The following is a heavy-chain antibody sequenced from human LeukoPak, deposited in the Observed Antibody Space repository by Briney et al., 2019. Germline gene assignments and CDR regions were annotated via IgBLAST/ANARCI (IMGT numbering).Heavy chain of an antibody. CDR2: ISSSGSTI. CDR1: GFTFGDYY. Sequence: PGGSLRLSCAASGFTFGDYYMSWIRQAPGKGLEWVSYISSSGSTIYYADSVKGRFTISRDNAKNTLYLQMNSLRAEDTAVYYCASGYTKDYYYMDVWGKGTTVTVSS. CDR3: ASGYTKDYYYMDV. V-gene: IGHV3-11*04. D-gene: IGHD6-13*01. J-gene: IGHJ6*03.